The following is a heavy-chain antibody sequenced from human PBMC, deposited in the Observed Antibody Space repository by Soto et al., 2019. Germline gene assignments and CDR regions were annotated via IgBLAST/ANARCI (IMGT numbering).Heavy chain of an antibody. D-gene: IGHD2-15*01. CDR3: ARTYCSGGSCSTPSRFDY. Sequence: GASVKVSCKASGYSFTGNSMHWVRQAPGQGLEWMGWINPNNGGTNYAQKFQGRVTMTRDTSTSTVYMELSSLRSEDTAVYYCARTYCSGGSCSTPSRFDYWGQGTLVTVSS. CDR2: INPNNGGT. J-gene: IGHJ4*02. CDR1: GYSFTGNS. V-gene: IGHV1-2*02.